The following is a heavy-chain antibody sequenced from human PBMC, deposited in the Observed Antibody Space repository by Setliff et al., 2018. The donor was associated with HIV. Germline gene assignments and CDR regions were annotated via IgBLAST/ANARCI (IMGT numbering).Heavy chain of an antibody. CDR2: FDPEDGET. CDR3: GSGQHSYSYLGYYYSGVDV. V-gene: IGHV1-24*01. Sequence: ASVKVSCKVSGYTLTELSRHWVRQAPGKGLEWMGGFDPEDGETIYAQKFQGRVTMTEDTSTDTAYMELSSLRYDDTAIYYCGSGQHSYSYLGYYYSGVDVWGQGTTVTVSS. J-gene: IGHJ6*02. D-gene: IGHD3-16*01. CDR1: GYTLTELS.